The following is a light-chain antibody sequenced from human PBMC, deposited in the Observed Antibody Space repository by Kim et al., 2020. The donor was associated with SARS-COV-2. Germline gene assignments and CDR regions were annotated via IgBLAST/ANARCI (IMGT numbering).Light chain of an antibody. Sequence: DIQMTQSPSSLSASVGDRVTITCRASQSISSSLNWYQQKPGKAPKLLIYAASSLQSGVPSRFSGSGSGTDFTLTISSLQPEDFANYYCQQSYNTPRTFSQGTKVDIK. CDR3: QQSYNTPRT. CDR1: QSISSS. CDR2: AAS. J-gene: IGKJ1*01. V-gene: IGKV1-39*01.